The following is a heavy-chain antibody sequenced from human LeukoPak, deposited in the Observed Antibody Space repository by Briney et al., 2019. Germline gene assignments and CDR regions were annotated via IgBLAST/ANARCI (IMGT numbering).Heavy chain of an antibody. CDR3: ARDVGYASRGGDY. D-gene: IGHD3-10*01. J-gene: IGHJ4*02. CDR2: INLSGCT. CDR1: GGSFSDYY. V-gene: IGHV4-34*01. Sequence: ASETLSPTCAVHGGSFSDYYWTWIRQAPGKGLEWIGEINLSGCTTYNPSLKSRVTISVDTSKNQFSLKLNSVTAADTAVYYCARDVGYASRGGDYWGQGTLVTVSS.